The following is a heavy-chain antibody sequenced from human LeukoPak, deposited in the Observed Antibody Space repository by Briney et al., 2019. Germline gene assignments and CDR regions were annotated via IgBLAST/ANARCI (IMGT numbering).Heavy chain of an antibody. D-gene: IGHD5-24*01. Sequence: SETLSLTCTVSGGSINSYYWSWIRQSPGKGLEWIGFVYHSGSTSYNPSLKSRVTISIATSRDQFSLKLSSVTAADTAVYYCARDHGRGSPFDYWGQGTLVTVSS. CDR2: VYHSGST. CDR3: ARDHGRGSPFDY. CDR1: GGSINSYY. J-gene: IGHJ4*02. V-gene: IGHV4-4*08.